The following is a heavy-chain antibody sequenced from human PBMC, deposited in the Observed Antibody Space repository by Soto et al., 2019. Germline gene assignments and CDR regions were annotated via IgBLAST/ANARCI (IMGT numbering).Heavy chain of an antibody. Sequence: SETLSLTCTVSGGSISSYYWSWIRQPPGKGLEWIGYIYYSGSTNYNSSLKSRVTISVDTSKNQFSLKLSSVTAADTAVYYCARGMITFGGVISNWYFDLWGRGTLVTVSS. V-gene: IGHV4-59*01. CDR1: GGSISSYY. D-gene: IGHD3-16*02. CDR2: IYYSGST. J-gene: IGHJ2*01. CDR3: ARGMITFGGVISNWYFDL.